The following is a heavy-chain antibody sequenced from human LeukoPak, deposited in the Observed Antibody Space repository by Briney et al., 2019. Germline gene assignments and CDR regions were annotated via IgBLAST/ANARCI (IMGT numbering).Heavy chain of an antibody. CDR2: ISGGSDII. Sequence: GGSLRLSCAASGFSFSRHAMNWVRQAPGKGLEWISHISGGSDIIEYADSVRGRFTISRDNGRGSLYLQMNSLRVEDTAVYYRARYGSGRNYIDPFDFWGQGTLVAVSS. CDR1: GFSFSRHA. V-gene: IGHV3-48*01. CDR3: ARYGSGRNYIDPFDF. D-gene: IGHD3-10*01. J-gene: IGHJ4*02.